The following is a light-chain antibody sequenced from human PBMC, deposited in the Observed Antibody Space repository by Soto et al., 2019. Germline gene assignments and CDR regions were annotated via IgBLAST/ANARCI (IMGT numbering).Light chain of an antibody. V-gene: IGKV1-5*03. J-gene: IGKJ3*01. CDR1: QSIRSW. CDR3: QKHNSYPFT. CDR2: KAS. Sequence: DIQMTQSPSTLSASVGDRVTITCRASQSIRSWLAWYQQKPGKAPKLLIYKASSLESGVPSRFSGSESGTEFTLSISSLLPDDFATYYCQKHNSYPFTFGPGTKADIK.